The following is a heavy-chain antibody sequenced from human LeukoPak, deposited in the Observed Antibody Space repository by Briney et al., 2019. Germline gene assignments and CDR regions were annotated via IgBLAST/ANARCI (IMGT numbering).Heavy chain of an antibody. CDR1: GFTLSSYA. V-gene: IGHV3-30-3*01. J-gene: IGHJ5*02. D-gene: IGHD3-22*01. CDR2: ISYDGSNK. Sequence: GRSLRLSCAASGFTLSSYAMHWVRQAPGKGLEWVAVISYDGSNKYYADSVKGRFTISRDNSKNTLYLQMNSLRAEDTAVYYCARGGISSGSTWGQGTLVTVSS. CDR3: ARGGISSGST.